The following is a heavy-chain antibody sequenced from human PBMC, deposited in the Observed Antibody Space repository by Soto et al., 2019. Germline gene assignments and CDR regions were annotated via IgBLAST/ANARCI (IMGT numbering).Heavy chain of an antibody. CDR2: ISAYNGNT. CDR3: AIQDYYYGMDV. J-gene: IGHJ6*02. V-gene: IGHV1-18*04. CDR1: GYTFTSYG. Sequence: QVQLVQSGAEVKKPGASVKVSCKASGYTFTSYGISWVRQAPGQGLEWMGWISAYNGNTNYAQKLQGRVTMTTATAASTAYMELRSLRSDDTAVYYCAIQDYYYGMDVWGQGTTVTVSS.